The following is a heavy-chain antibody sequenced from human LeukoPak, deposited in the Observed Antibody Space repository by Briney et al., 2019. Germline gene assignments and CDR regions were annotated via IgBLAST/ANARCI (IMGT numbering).Heavy chain of an antibody. CDR3: TRESGSYHGNDF. Sequence: ASVKVSCKASGYTFTGYYMHWVRQAPGQGLEWMGRINPNNGGTNYAQKFQGRVTMTGDTSISTAYMELSSLRSDDTAVYYCTRESGSYHGNDFWGQGTLVTVSS. V-gene: IGHV1-2*06. J-gene: IGHJ4*02. CDR2: INPNNGGT. D-gene: IGHD1-26*01. CDR1: GYTFTGYY.